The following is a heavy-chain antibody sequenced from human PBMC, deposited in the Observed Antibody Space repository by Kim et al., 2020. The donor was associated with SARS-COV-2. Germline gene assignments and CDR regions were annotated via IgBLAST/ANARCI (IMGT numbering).Heavy chain of an antibody. CDR1: GFTFSSYW. D-gene: IGHD3-16*01. CDR3: ARVGGYITYYDYVWGTDYGMDV. Sequence: GGSLRLSCAASGFTFSSYWMHWVRQAPGKGLVWVSRINSDGSSTSYADSVKGRFTISRDNAKNTLYLQMNSLRAEDTAVYYCARVGGYITYYDYVWGTDYGMDVWGQGTTVTVSS. V-gene: IGHV3-74*01. J-gene: IGHJ6*02. CDR2: INSDGSST.